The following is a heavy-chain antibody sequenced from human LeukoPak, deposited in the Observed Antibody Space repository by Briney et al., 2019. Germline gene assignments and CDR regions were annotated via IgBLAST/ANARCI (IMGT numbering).Heavy chain of an antibody. CDR2: ISSSSSYI. V-gene: IGHV3-21*01. CDR1: GFTFRSYS. CDR3: ARGSDKGFDY. Sequence: PGGSLRLSCAASGFTFRSYSMNWVRQAPGKGLEWVSFISSSSSYIYYADSVKGRFTISRDNAKNSLYLQMNSLRAEDTAVYYCARGSDKGFDYWGQGTLVTVSS. J-gene: IGHJ4*02.